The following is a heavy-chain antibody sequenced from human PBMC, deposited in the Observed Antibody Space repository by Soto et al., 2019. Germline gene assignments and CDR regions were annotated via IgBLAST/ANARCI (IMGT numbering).Heavy chain of an antibody. CDR1: GYTFIEYS. CDR2: FGTSRKYI. CDR3: VRDRDWAFDI. J-gene: IGHJ3*02. V-gene: IGHV3-48*02. D-gene: IGHD3-9*01. Sequence: GGSLRLSCVASGYTFIEYSMNWVRQAQGKGLEWVSYFGTSRKYIFYADSVRGRFTISRDDARNSLYLQLNSLRDDDTAVYYCVRDRDWAFDIWGQGTRATV.